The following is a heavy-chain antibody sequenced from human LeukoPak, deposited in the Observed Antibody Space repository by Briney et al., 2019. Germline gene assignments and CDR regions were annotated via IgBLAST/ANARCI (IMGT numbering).Heavy chain of an antibody. Sequence: GGSLRLSCAASGFTFSSYAMSWVRQAPGKGLEWVSATSGSGGSPDYADSVKGRFTISRDNSKDTLFLQMNSLRAGDTAVYYCARLLDYWGQGTLVTVSS. D-gene: IGHD3-16*01. V-gene: IGHV3-23*01. CDR2: TSGSGGSP. CDR1: GFTFSSYA. J-gene: IGHJ4*02. CDR3: ARLLDY.